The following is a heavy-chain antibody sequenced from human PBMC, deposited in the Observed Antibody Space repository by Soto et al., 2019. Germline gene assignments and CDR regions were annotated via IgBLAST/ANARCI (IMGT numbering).Heavy chain of an antibody. CDR1: GYTFTSYD. CDR2: MNPNSGNT. Sequence: ASVKVSCKASGYTFTSYDINWVRQATGQGLEWMGWMNPNSGNTGYAQKFQGRVTMTRNTSISTAYMELSSLRSEDTAVYYCASGSYYGSGSYLEGAFDYWGQGTLVPISP. V-gene: IGHV1-8*01. D-gene: IGHD3-10*01. CDR3: ASGSYYGSGSYLEGAFDY. J-gene: IGHJ4*02.